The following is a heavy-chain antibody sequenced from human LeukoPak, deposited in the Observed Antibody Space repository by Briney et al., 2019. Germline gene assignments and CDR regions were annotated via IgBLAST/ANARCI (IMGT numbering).Heavy chain of an antibody. J-gene: IGHJ4*02. CDR2: ISGSGGST. CDR1: GFTFSSYA. D-gene: IGHD2-15*01. Sequence: GGSLRLSCAASGFTFSSYAMSWVRQAPGKGLEWVSAISGSGGSTYYADSVKGRFTISRDNSKNTLYLQMNSLRAEDTAVYYCAKDRVSYCSGGSCYSADYWGQGTLVTVSS. V-gene: IGHV3-23*01. CDR3: AKDRVSYCSGGSCYSADY.